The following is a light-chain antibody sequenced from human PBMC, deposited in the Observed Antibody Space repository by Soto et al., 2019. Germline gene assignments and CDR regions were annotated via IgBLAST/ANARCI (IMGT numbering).Light chain of an antibody. CDR1: SSNIGAGYD. J-gene: IGLJ1*01. CDR3: QSYDSSLSGSYV. Sequence: QPVLTQPPSVSGAPGQRVTISCTGSSSNIGAGYDVHWYQQVPGTAPKLLMYADSNRPSGVPDRFSGSKSGTSASLAITGLQAEDEADYYCQSYDSSLSGSYVFGTGTKLTVL. CDR2: ADS. V-gene: IGLV1-40*01.